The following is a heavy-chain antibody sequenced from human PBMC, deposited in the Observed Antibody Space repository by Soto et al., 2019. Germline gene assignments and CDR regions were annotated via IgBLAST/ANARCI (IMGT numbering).Heavy chain of an antibody. CDR3: ARTTTGYSSSWYLIYGMDV. Sequence: PGRSLRLSCPASGFTFSSYSMNCVRQPPSKGLEWVSCISSSTSTIYYADSLKGRFTISRDNAKNSLYLQMNSLRDEDTAVYYCARTTTGYSSSWYLIYGMDVWGQGTTVTVSS. V-gene: IGHV3-48*02. CDR1: GFTFSSYS. D-gene: IGHD6-13*01. J-gene: IGHJ6*02. CDR2: ISSSTSTI.